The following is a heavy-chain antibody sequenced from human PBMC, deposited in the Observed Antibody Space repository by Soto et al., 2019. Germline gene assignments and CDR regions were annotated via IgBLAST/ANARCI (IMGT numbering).Heavy chain of an antibody. CDR3: ARRNYDFWSGYSHPNWFDP. J-gene: IGHJ5*02. V-gene: IGHV5-51*01. CDR1: GYSFTSYW. Sequence: GESLKISCKGSGYSFTSYWIGWVRQMPGKGLEWMGIIYPGDSDTRYSPSFQGQVTISADKSISTAYLQWSSLKASGTAMYYCARRNYDFWSGYSHPNWFDPWGQGTLVTVSS. D-gene: IGHD3-3*01. CDR2: IYPGDSDT.